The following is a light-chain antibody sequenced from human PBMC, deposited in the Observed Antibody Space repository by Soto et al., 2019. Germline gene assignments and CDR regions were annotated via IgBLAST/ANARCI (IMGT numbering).Light chain of an antibody. CDR1: QSVRTY. V-gene: IGKV3-11*01. CDR3: QQHSTWTPIT. CDR2: DAS. Sequence: EIVLTQSPVTLSLSAGERVTLSCRASQSVRTYLAWYQLQPGQAPTLLIYDASSRASGVPPTFSGSGSGTAFTLTTSSLQPQDFALYYCQQHSTWTPITFGQGTRLDIK. J-gene: IGKJ5*01.